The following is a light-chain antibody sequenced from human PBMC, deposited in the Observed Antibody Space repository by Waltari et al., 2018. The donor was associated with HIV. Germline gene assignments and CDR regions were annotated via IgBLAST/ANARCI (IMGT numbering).Light chain of an antibody. CDR2: WAS. V-gene: IGKV4-1*01. CDR1: QSVLYSSNNKNY. CDR3: QQYYSTPWT. J-gene: IGKJ1*01. Sequence: DLVMTQSPDSLAVSLSERATINYKSSQSVLYSSNNKNYLAWYQQKPGQPPKLLIYWASTRESGVPDRFSGSGSGTDFTLTISSLQAEDVAVYYCQQYYSTPWTFGQGTKVEIK.